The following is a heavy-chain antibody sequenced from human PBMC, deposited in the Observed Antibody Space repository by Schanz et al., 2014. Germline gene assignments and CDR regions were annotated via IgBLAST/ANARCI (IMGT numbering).Heavy chain of an antibody. D-gene: IGHD3-10*01. CDR2: IIPVLNIA. CDR1: GGTFSSYT. V-gene: IGHV1-69*02. Sequence: QLQLVQSGAEVKKPGSSVKVSCKLSGGTFSSYTISWMRQAPGQGLEWMGKIIPVLNIATYAQRFQGRVSITADTATNTAYMELSSLTSEDTAVHYCARGRGFYDYWGHGTLVTVSS. CDR3: ARGRGFYDY. J-gene: IGHJ4*01.